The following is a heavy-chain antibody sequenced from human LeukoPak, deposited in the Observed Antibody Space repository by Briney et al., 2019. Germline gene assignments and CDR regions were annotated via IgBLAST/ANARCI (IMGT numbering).Heavy chain of an antibody. CDR2: ISSSGSTI. J-gene: IGHJ6*03. V-gene: IGHV3-11*01. CDR3: ARDVLPGGSGSFMDV. D-gene: IGHD3-10*01. Sequence: GGSLRLSCAASGFTFSDYYMSWIRQAPGKGLEWVSYISSSGSTIYYADSVKGRFTISRDNAKNSLYLQMNSLRAEDTALYYCARDVLPGGSGSFMDVWGKGTTVTVSS. CDR1: GFTFSDYY.